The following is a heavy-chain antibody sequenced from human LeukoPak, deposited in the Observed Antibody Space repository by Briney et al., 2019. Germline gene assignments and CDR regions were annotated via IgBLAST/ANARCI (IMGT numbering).Heavy chain of an antibody. CDR2: ISGSGGST. V-gene: IGHV3-23*01. CDR3: AKGQQRLFASRFDP. CDR1: GFTFSSYA. J-gene: IGHJ5*02. Sequence: PGGSLRLSCAASGFTFSSYAMSSFRQAPGKGLASVSAISGSGGSTYYADSVKGRFTISRDNSKNTLYLQMNSLRAEDTAVYYCAKGQQRLFASRFDPWGQGTLVTVSS. D-gene: IGHD6-13*01.